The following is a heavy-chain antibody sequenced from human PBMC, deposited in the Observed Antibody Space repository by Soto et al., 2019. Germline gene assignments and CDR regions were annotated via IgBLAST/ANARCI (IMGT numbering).Heavy chain of an antibody. CDR2: IYYSGST. V-gene: IGHV4-31*03. CDR3: ARDRGNTAMVFDY. CDR1: GGSISSGGYY. D-gene: IGHD5-18*01. Sequence: QVQLQESGPGLVKPSQTLSLTCTVSGGSISSGGYYWSWIRQHPGKGLEWIGYIYYSGSTYYNPSLKRRVXXSXDXXKNQFSLKLSSVTAADTAVYYCARDRGNTAMVFDYWGQGTLVTVSS. J-gene: IGHJ4*02.